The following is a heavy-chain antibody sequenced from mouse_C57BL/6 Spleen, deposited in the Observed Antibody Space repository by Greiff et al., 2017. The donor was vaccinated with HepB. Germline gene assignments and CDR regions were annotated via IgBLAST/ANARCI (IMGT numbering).Heavy chain of an antibody. CDR3: ASYDGYYVWFAY. J-gene: IGHJ3*01. CDR1: GYSITSGYY. V-gene: IGHV3-6*01. D-gene: IGHD2-3*01. CDR2: ISYDGSN. Sequence: EVKLMESGPGLVKPSQSLSLTCSVTGYSITSGYYWNWIRQFPGNKLEWMGYISYDGSNNYNPSLKNRISITRDTSTNQFFLKLNSVTTEDTATYYCASYDGYYVWFAYWGQGTLVTVSA.